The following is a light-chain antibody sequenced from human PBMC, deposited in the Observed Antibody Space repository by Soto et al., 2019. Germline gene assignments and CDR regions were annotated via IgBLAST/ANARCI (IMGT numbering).Light chain of an antibody. V-gene: IGKV3-20*01. J-gene: IGKJ1*01. CDR1: PGVSNSY. Sequence: VLTQSPDTLSLSPGESATFSCRASPGVSNSYLAWYQQKPGQAPRLLIFGASKRATGIPDRFSGSGSETDFTLTISRREPEDFAVYYCQRYGDSPRWAFGQGTKVEIK. CDR3: QRYGDSPRWA. CDR2: GAS.